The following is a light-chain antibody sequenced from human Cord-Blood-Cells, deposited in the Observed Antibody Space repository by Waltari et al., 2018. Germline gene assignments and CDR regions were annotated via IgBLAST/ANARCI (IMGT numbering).Light chain of an antibody. J-gene: IGLJ2*01. CDR2: DDS. V-gene: IGLV3-21*03. CDR1: NIGSKS. Sequence: SYVLTQPPSVSVAPGKTARITCGGNNIGSKSVHRYQQKPGQAPVLVVYDDSDRPSGIPERFSGSNSANTVTLTISRVEAGDESDYYCQVWDSSSDHVVFGEGTKLTVL. CDR3: QVWDSSSDHVV.